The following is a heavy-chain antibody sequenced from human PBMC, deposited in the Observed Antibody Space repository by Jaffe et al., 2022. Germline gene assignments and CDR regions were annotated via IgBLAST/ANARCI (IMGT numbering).Heavy chain of an antibody. J-gene: IGHJ4*02. Sequence: QVQLQESGPGLVKPSETLSLTCTVSGGSISSYYWSWIRQPPGKGLEWIGYIYYSGSTNYNPSLKSRVTISVDTSKNQFSLKLSSVTAADTAVYYCAREWSGSYPPRWYYFDYWGQGTLVTVSS. D-gene: IGHD1-26*01. CDR2: IYYSGST. CDR1: GGSISSYY. V-gene: IGHV4-59*01. CDR3: AREWSGSYPPRWYYFDY.